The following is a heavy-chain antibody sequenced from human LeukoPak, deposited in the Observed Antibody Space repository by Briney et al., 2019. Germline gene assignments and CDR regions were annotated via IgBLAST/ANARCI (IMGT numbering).Heavy chain of an antibody. CDR2: IVFGSGNT. J-gene: IGHJ3*02. Sequence: ASVKVSCKASGFTFTSSAMQWVRQARGQRPEWIGWIVFGSGNTNYAQKFQERVTITRDISKSTAYMELSSLRSEDTAVYYSAAMLAGGSPTSGDAFDIWGQGTMVTVSS. CDR3: AAMLAGGSPTSGDAFDI. D-gene: IGHD1-26*01. V-gene: IGHV1-58*02. CDR1: GFTFTSSA.